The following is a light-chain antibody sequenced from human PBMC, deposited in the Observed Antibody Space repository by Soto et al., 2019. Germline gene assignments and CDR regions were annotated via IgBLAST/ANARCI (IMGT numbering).Light chain of an antibody. J-gene: IGLJ1*01. CDR1: SSDVGGYSY. CDR3: ASYTTSSTYV. CDR2: DVS. Sequence: QSVLTQPASVSGSPGQSIAISCTGTSSDVGGYSYVSWYQQQPDKAPKLVISDVSNRPSGVSDRCSGSKSGNTASLTISGLHTEDEADYYCASYTTSSTYVSGTGTKVTVL. V-gene: IGLV2-14*01.